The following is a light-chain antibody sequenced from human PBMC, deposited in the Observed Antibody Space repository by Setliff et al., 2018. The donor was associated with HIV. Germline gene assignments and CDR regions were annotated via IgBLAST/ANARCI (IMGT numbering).Light chain of an antibody. J-gene: IGLJ1*01. CDR2: EVT. V-gene: IGLV2-14*01. Sequence: QSVLTQPASVSGSPGQSISISCTGTSSDVGGYNHVSWYQQEPDRAPKLMIYEVTNRPSGVSNRFSGPKSGNTASLTISGLQAEDEADYYCTSFTTTGAYVFGTGTKVTVL. CDR3: TSFTTTGAYV. CDR1: SSDVGGYNH.